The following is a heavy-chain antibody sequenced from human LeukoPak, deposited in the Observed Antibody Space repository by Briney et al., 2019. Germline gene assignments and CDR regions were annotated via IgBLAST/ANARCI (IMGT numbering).Heavy chain of an antibody. J-gene: IGHJ3*02. D-gene: IGHD3-16*01. CDR1: GGSISSGGYS. Sequence: SETLSLTCAVSGGSISSGGYSWSWIRQPPGKGLEWIGYIYHSGSTYYNPSLKSRVTISVDRSKNQFSLRLTSVTAADTAVYYCARDFMDYALGGDAFDIWGPGTGVTVS. V-gene: IGHV4-30-2*01. CDR3: ARDFMDYALGGDAFDI. CDR2: IYHSGST.